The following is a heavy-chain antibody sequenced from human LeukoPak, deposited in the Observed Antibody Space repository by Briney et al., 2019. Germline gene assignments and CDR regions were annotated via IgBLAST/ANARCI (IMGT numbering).Heavy chain of an antibody. CDR1: GFTFSSYW. J-gene: IGHJ4*02. V-gene: IGHV3-7*03. CDR2: IKQDGSEK. D-gene: IGHD6-19*01. CDR3: AKDRGEVAVAGTWYYFDY. Sequence: GGSLRLSCAASGFTFSSYWMSWVRQAPGKGLEWVANIKQDGSEKYYVDSVKGRFTISRDNAKNSLYLQMNSLRAEDTALYYCAKDRGEVAVAGTWYYFDYWGQGTLVTVSS.